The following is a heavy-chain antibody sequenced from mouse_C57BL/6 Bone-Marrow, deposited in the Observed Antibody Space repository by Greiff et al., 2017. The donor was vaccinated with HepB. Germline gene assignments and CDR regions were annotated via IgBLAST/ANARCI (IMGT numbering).Heavy chain of an antibody. Sequence: EVQLQQSGPELVKPGASVKIPCKASGYTFTDYNMDWVKQSHGKSLEWIGDINPNNGGTIYNHKFKGKATLTVDKSSSTAYMELRSLTSEDTAVYYCARRATTVVAEGFAYWGQGTLVTVSA. CDR2: INPNNGGT. V-gene: IGHV1-18*01. J-gene: IGHJ3*01. D-gene: IGHD1-1*01. CDR3: ARRATTVVAEGFAY. CDR1: GYTFTDYN.